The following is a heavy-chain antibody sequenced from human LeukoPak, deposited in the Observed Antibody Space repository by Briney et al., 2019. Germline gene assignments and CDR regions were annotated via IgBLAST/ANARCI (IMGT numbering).Heavy chain of an antibody. CDR2: IYHSGST. CDR1: GYSSSSGYY. V-gene: IGHV4-38-2*02. CDR3: ARDGYSSSWVFDY. J-gene: IGHJ4*02. Sequence: SETLSLTCTVSGYSSSSGYYWGWIRQPPGKGLEWIGSIYHSGSTYYNPSLKSRVTISVDTSKSQFSLKLSSVTAADTAVYYCARDGYSSSWVFDYWGQGTLVTVSS. D-gene: IGHD6-13*01.